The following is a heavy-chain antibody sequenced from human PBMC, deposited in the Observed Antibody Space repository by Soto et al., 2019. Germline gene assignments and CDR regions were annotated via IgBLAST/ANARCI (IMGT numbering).Heavy chain of an antibody. CDR3: AREYSSTSPAGGYYYYYGMDV. CDR1: GYTFTSHV. J-gene: IGHJ6*02. CDR2: IRAYNGNT. V-gene: IGHV1-18*01. Sequence: VQLVQSGAEAKKPGASVKVSCKASGYTFTSHVISWVRQAPGQGLEWMGWIRAYNGNTNYAQKLQGRVTMTTDSTPSEVSMGPRSLRSGDSGLNSCAREYSSTSPAGGYYYYYGMDVWGQGTTVTVSS. D-gene: IGHD6-13*01.